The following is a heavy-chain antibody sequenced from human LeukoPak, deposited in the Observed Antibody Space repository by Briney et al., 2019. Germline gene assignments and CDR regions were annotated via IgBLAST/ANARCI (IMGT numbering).Heavy chain of an antibody. J-gene: IGHJ4*02. CDR2: MKEDGSEK. D-gene: IGHD3-10*01. CDR3: ARGPNYGSRSDYFDY. Sequence: GGSLRLSCAASGFTFSDYWMNWVRPAPGKGLEWVANMKEDGSEKYCVDCVKGRFTISRDNAKNSLYLQMNSLRVEDTAVYYCARGPNYGSRSDYFDYWGQGTLVTVSS. CDR1: GFTFSDYW. V-gene: IGHV3-7*03.